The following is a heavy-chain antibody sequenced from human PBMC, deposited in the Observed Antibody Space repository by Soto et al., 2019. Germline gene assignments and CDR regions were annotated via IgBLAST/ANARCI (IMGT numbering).Heavy chain of an antibody. J-gene: IGHJ5*01. V-gene: IGHV4-4*07. CDR1: GGSISGAY. CDR3: ARESLLSGHDWFDS. Sequence: LSLTCTVSGGSISGAYWGWVRQTAEKGLEWLGRVYASGSTLYNSSLKSRIIMSLGTSNNHFSLELKSVTAADTAVYFCARESLLSGHDWFDSWGQGMLVTVSS. D-gene: IGHD5-12*01. CDR2: VYASGST.